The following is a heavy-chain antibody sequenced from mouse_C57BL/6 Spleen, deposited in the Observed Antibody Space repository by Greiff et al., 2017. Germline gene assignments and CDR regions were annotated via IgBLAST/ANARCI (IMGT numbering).Heavy chain of an antibody. CDR1: GYTFTSYW. CDR2: IYPGSGST. D-gene: IGHD5-2*01. CDR3: ARSNTGDYYAMDY. V-gene: IGHV1-55*01. Sequence: QVQLQQPGAELVKPGASVKMSCKASGYTFTSYWITWVKQRPGQGLAWIGDIYPGSGSTNYNEKFKSKATLTVDTSSSTAYMQLSSLTSEDSAVYYCARSNTGDYYAMDYWGQGTSVTVSS. J-gene: IGHJ4*01.